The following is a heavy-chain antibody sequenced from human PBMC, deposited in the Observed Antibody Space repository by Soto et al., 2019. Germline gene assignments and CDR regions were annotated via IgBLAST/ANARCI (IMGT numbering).Heavy chain of an antibody. D-gene: IGHD3-10*01. Sequence: VGSLSLSCAASGFTFSSYAMHWVRQAPGKGLEWVAVISYDGSNKYYADSVKGRFTISRDNSKNTLYLQMNSLRAEDTAVYYCARDVTPLLWFGRTSPWFDPWGQGPLVTVSS. V-gene: IGHV3-30-3*01. J-gene: IGHJ5*02. CDR1: GFTFSSYA. CDR3: ARDVTPLLWFGRTSPWFDP. CDR2: ISYDGSNK.